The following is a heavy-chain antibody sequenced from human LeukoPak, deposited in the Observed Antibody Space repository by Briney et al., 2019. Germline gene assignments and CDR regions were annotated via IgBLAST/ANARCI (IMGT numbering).Heavy chain of an antibody. Sequence: GGSLRLSCAVSGLTFSNAWMSWVRQAPGKGLEWVGRIKSTTVDGTPEYAAPVKGGFTISRDDSKNTVYLQMNSLKTEDTAVYYCTTGPGNSGYWGQGTLVTVSS. V-gene: IGHV3-15*01. CDR2: IKSTTVDGTP. D-gene: IGHD4-23*01. J-gene: IGHJ4*02. CDR3: TTGPGNSGY. CDR1: GLTFSNAW.